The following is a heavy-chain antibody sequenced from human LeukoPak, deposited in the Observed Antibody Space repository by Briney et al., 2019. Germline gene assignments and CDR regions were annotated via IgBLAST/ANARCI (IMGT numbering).Heavy chain of an antibody. Sequence: ASVTVSCKASGYTFTSYDINWVRQAPGQGLEWMGWMNPNSGNTGYAQKFQGRVTITRNTSISTAYMELSSLRSEDTAVYYCARGLRGYDYYYYYYYYMDVWGKGTTVTVSS. D-gene: IGHD5-12*01. J-gene: IGHJ6*03. V-gene: IGHV1-8*03. CDR2: MNPNSGNT. CDR3: ARGLRGYDYYYYYYYYMDV. CDR1: GYTFTSYD.